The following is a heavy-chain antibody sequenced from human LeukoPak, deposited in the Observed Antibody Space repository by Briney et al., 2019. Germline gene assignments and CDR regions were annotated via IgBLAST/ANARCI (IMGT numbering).Heavy chain of an antibody. J-gene: IGHJ4*02. CDR1: GHTFTGCY. D-gene: IGHD2-21*01. Sequence: ASVKVSCKASGHTFTGCYMHWVRQGPGQGLEWMGWINPNSGGTNYAQKFQGRVTMTRDTSISTAYMELSRLRSDDTAVYYCAVWSGESNSDYWGQGTLVTVSS. CDR3: AVWSGESNSDY. CDR2: INPNSGGT. V-gene: IGHV1-2*02.